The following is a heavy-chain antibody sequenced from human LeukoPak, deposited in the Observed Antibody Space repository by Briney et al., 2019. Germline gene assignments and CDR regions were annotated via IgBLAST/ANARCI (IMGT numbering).Heavy chain of an antibody. V-gene: IGHV4-4*02. CDR3: ARVGIAVSDAFDI. J-gene: IGHJ3*02. D-gene: IGHD6-19*01. CDR1: SDSISSSNW. CDR2: IYHSGST. Sequence: PSETLSLTCAVSSDSISSSNWWSWVRQPPGKGLEWIGEIYHSGSTNYNPSLKSRVTISVDTSKNQFSLKLSSVTAADTAVYYCARVGIAVSDAFDIWGQGTMVTVSS.